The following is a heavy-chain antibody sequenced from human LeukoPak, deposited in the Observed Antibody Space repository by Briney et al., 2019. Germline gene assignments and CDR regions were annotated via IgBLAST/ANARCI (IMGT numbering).Heavy chain of an antibody. Sequence: APVKVSCEASGYKFTDYYLHWVRQAPGQGLEWMGWINPNTGDTNYAQNFQGRVTMTRDTSISTAYMELSSLRSEDTALYSCARDVRHAFDIWGQGTMVVVSS. CDR3: ARDVRHAFDI. CDR1: GYKFTDYY. CDR2: INPNTGDT. V-gene: IGHV1-2*02. J-gene: IGHJ3*02.